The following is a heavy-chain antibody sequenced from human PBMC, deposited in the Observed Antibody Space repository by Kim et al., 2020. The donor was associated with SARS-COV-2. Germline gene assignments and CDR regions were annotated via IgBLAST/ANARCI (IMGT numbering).Heavy chain of an antibody. V-gene: IGHV3-23*01. CDR3: AAWYSSSWYRGNY. CDR2: ISGSGGST. J-gene: IGHJ4*02. CDR1: GFTFSSYA. Sequence: GGSLRLSCAASGFTFSSYAMSWVRQAPGKGLEWVSAISGSGGSTYYADSVKGRFTISRDNSKNTLYLQMNSLRAEDTAVYYCAAWYSSSWYRGNYWGQGTLVTVSS. D-gene: IGHD6-13*01.